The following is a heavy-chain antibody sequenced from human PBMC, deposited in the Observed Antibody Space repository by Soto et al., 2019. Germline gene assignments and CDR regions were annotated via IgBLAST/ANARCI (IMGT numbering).Heavy chain of an antibody. D-gene: IGHD2-8*01. CDR1: GGSISSSSYY. CDR2: VYYSGST. J-gene: IGHJ4*02. V-gene: IGHV4-39*01. Sequence: QLQLQESGPGLVKHSETLSLTCTVSGGSISSSSYYWGWIRQPPGKGLEWIGSVYYSGSTYYNPSLKSRVNISVAPSKNQVCLKLSSVTAADTAVYYGARQAIMVYATYVGWGQGTLVTVSS. CDR3: ARQAIMVYATYVG.